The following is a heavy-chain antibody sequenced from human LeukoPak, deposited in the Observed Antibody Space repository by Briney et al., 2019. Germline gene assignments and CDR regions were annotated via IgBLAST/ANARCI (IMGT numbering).Heavy chain of an antibody. D-gene: IGHD6-13*01. CDR3: TRGGATSSWYWFF. CDR2: INKDGSEQ. CDR1: GFTFSSHW. Sequence: GGSLRLSCAASGFTFSSHWMTWVRQAPGKGPEWVASINKDGSEQYYVDSVRGRFTISRDNAKNSLSLQVSSLRAEDTAVYYCTRGGATSSWYWFFWGQGTLFTVSS. V-gene: IGHV3-7*01. J-gene: IGHJ4*02.